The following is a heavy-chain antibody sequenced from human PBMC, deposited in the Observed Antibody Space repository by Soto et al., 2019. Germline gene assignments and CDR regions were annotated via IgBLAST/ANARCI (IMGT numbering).Heavy chain of an antibody. D-gene: IGHD4-4*01. V-gene: IGHV3-23*01. CDR2: IRGSGVST. CDR3: AKSRTVEDAFDI. J-gene: IGHJ3*02. CDR1: GCTFNNYA. Sequence: GGSLRLSCAASGCTFNNYAVSRVRQAPGKGLEWVSAIRGSGVSTYYADSVKGRFTISRDNFKNTLNLQMNSLRAEDTAVYYCAKSRTVEDAFDIWGQGTMVTVSS.